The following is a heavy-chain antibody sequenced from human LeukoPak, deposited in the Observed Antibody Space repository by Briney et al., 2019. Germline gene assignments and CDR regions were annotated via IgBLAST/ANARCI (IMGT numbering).Heavy chain of an antibody. CDR1: GYTFTGYY. D-gene: IGHD6-13*01. J-gene: IGHJ4*02. CDR3: ARSPIEGYSSSWYYFDY. V-gene: IGHV1-2*04. CDR2: INPNSGGT. Sequence: ASVKVSCKASGYTFTGYYMHWVRQAPGQGLEWMGWINPNSGGTNYAQKFQGWVTMTRDTSISTAYMELSRLRSDDTAVYYCARSPIEGYSSSWYYFDYRGQGTLVTVSS.